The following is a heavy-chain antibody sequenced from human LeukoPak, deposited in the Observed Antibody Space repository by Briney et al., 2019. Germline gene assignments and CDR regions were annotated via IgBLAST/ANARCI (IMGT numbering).Heavy chain of an antibody. V-gene: IGHV3-30*02. Sequence: GGSLRLSCVASGFTFSIYGMHWVRQAPGKGLEWVAYLAYDASLVDYTNSVKGRFTISRDNSKNTLFLQMNSLRPEDTAVYYCAKKGGSWNYFDSWGQGTLVTVSS. J-gene: IGHJ4*02. CDR2: LAYDASLV. CDR3: AKKGGSWNYFDS. D-gene: IGHD6-13*01. CDR1: GFTFSIYG.